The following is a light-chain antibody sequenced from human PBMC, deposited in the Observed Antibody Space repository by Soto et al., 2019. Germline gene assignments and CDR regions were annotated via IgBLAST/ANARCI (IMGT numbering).Light chain of an antibody. CDR1: SSNIGATSD. CDR3: QSYDSTLRGLVA. Sequence: QPVLTQPPSVSGAPGQRVTISCTGSSSNIGATSDVHWYQQLPGAAPKLLIYGNNNRPSGVPARFSGSKSGTSASLAITGLQVEDEADYYCQSYDSTLRGLVAFGGGTKVIVL. V-gene: IGLV1-40*01. J-gene: IGLJ2*01. CDR2: GNN.